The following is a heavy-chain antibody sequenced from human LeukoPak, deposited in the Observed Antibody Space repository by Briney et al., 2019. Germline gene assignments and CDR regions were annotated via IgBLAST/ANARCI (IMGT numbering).Heavy chain of an antibody. D-gene: IGHD6-19*01. Sequence: GSLRLSSAASGFTPSSYVMQGVRQDPPKRLEWVAVISYDGSNKYYADSVKGRFTISRDNSKNTLYLQMNSLRAEDTAVYYCARVVPSVTPRRIAVAGRFDYWGQGTLVTVSS. J-gene: IGHJ4*02. CDR3: ARVVPSVTPRRIAVAGRFDY. CDR1: GFTPSSYV. V-gene: IGHV3-30*04. CDR2: ISYDGSNK.